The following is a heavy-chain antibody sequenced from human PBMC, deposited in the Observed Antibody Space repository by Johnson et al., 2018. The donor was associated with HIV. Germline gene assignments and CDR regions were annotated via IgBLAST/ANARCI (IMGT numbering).Heavy chain of an antibody. J-gene: IGHJ3*02. CDR1: GFTFSNHH. V-gene: IGHV3-7*01. CDR2: INQDGSEK. D-gene: IGHD3-10*01. CDR3: ARANYYHN. Sequence: VQLVESGGDLVQPGGSLRLSCAVSGFTFSNHHMTWVRQAPGKGLEWVANINQDGSEKFYVDSVKGRFTISRDNAENYLYLQMTSLRAEDTAVYYCARANYYHNWGQGTMVTVSS.